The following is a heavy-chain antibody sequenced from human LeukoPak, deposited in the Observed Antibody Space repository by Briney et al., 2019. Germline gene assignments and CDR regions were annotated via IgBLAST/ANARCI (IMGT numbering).Heavy chain of an antibody. CDR1: GGSISGGGYS. V-gene: IGHV4-30-2*01. CDR3: ARGSYGGPRLGY. CDR2: IYHSGST. J-gene: IGHJ4*02. Sequence: SQTLSLTCAVSGGSISGGGYSWSWIRQPPGKGLEWIGYIYHSGSTNYNPSLKSRVTISVDTSKNQFSLKLSSVTAADTAVYYCARGSYGGPRLGYWGQGTLVTVSS. D-gene: IGHD4-23*01.